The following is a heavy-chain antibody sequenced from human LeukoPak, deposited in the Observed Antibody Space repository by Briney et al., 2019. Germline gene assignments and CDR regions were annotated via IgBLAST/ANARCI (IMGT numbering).Heavy chain of an antibody. J-gene: IGHJ4*02. D-gene: IGHD6-6*01. CDR3: ARVSYRSSSSDFDY. V-gene: IGHV1-18*01. Sequence: GASVKVSCKASGYSFTNYGITWVRRAPGQGLEWMGWISAYHGNTNYAQNLQGRVTMTTDTSTSTVYMEVSSLRSDDTAIYYCARVSYRSSSSDFDYWGQGTLVTVSS. CDR1: GYSFTNYG. CDR2: ISAYHGNT.